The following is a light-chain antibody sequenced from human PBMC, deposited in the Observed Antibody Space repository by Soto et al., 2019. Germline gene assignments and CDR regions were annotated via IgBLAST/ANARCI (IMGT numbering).Light chain of an antibody. V-gene: IGKV3-15*01. CDR1: QNVNSN. J-gene: IGKJ2*01. CDR2: GAS. Sequence: EIVMTQSPATLSVSPGERATLSCRASQNVNSNLAWYQQKLGQAPRLLISGASTRASGVPSRFSGGGPGTEFPLTISGLQSEDFAFYYCQQFKNSPRTFGQGTNLEI. CDR3: QQFKNSPRT.